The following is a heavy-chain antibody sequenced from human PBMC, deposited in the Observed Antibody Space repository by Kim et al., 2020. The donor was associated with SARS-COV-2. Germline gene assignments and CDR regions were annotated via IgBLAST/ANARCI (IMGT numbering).Heavy chain of an antibody. J-gene: IGHJ4*01. CDR2: IWKGGGS. Sequence: GGSLRLSCAASGFTVSAAHIAWVRQTPEKGLEWVSIIWKGGGSVYTDSLKGRFTISRDISKNTLLLQMNSLGAEDTAVYYCARDPQDGYGHFDLWGHGTLVTVSS. CDR3: ARDPQDGYGHFDL. V-gene: IGHV3-53*01. CDR1: GFTVSAAH. D-gene: IGHD5-12*01.